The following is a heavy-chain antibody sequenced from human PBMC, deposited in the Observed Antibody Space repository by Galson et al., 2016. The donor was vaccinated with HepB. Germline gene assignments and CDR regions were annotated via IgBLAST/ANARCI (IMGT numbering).Heavy chain of an antibody. Sequence: SLRLSCAASGFTVSSDYMSWVRQAPGKGLEWVSIIYSGGNTYYADSLKGRFTISRDNSKNSLYLQMNSLTAEDTAVYYCARAVGYGGRPDGFDIWGQGTMVTVSS. CDR1: GFTVSSDY. CDR2: IYSGGNT. V-gene: IGHV3-53*01. J-gene: IGHJ3*02. D-gene: IGHD5-12*01. CDR3: ARAVGYGGRPDGFDI.